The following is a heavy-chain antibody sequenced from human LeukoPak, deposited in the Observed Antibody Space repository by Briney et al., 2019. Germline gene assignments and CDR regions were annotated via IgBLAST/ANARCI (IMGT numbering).Heavy chain of an antibody. CDR3: ARDGWSWGTAFDY. Sequence: PGGSLRLSCAASGFTFSSYWMSWVRQAPGKGLEWVANIKQDGSEKYYVGSVKGRFTISRDNAKNSLYLQMNSLRAEDTAVYYCARDGWSWGTAFDYWGQGTLVTVSS. CDR2: IKQDGSEK. D-gene: IGHD6-19*01. V-gene: IGHV3-7*01. J-gene: IGHJ4*02. CDR1: GFTFSSYW.